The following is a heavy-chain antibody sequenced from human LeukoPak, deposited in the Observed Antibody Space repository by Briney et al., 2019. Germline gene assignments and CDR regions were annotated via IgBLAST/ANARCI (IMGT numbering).Heavy chain of an antibody. D-gene: IGHD4-11*01. Sequence: GASVKVSCKASGGTFSSYAISWVRQAPGQGLEWMGGIIPIFGTANYAQKFQGRVTITTDESTSTAYMELSSLRSEDTAVYYCARDQHDYSNYGTPTPAFDYWGQGTLVTASS. CDR3: ARDQHDYSNYGTPTPAFDY. V-gene: IGHV1-69*05. CDR1: GGTFSSYA. CDR2: IIPIFGTA. J-gene: IGHJ4*02.